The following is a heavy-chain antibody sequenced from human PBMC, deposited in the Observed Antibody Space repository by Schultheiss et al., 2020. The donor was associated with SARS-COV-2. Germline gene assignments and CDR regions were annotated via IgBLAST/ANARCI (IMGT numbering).Heavy chain of an antibody. CDR3: ARDMADYYYGMDV. Sequence: SKTLSLTCTVSGGSISSSSYYWGWIRQPPGKGLEWIGSIYYSGSTYYNPSLKSRVTISVDTSQNQFSLKLSSVTAADTAVYYCARDMADYYYGMDVWGQGTTVTVSS. J-gene: IGHJ6*02. CDR1: GGSISSSSYY. CDR2: IYYSGST. D-gene: IGHD5-24*01. V-gene: IGHV4-39*07.